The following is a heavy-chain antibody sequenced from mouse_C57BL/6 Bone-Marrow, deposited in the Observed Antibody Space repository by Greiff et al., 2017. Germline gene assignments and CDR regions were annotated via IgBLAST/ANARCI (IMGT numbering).Heavy chain of an antibody. CDR2: IYPGTGST. Sequence: QVQLKESGTELVRPGASVKLSCKTSGYIFTSFWIHWVKQRCGQGLEWIGRIYPGTGSTYYNEKFKGKATVTADKSSSTASMQLSSLKSEDSAVYFCARADYDVTAMDYWGQGTSVTVSS. V-gene: IGHV1-76*01. D-gene: IGHD2-4*01. CDR1: GYIFTSFW. J-gene: IGHJ4*01. CDR3: ARADYDVTAMDY.